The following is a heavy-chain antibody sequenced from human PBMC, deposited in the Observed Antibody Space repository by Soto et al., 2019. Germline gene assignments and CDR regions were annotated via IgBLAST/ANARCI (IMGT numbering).Heavy chain of an antibody. J-gene: IGHJ6*02. Sequence: QVQLVQSGAEVKKPGSSVKVSCKASGGTFSSYAISWVRQAPGQGLEWMGGIIPICGTANYAQKFQGRVTITADESTSTAYMELSSLRSEDTAVYYCARDQAVAGMSAGSYYYYGMDVSGQGTTVTVSS. D-gene: IGHD6-19*01. V-gene: IGHV1-69*01. CDR3: ARDQAVAGMSAGSYYYYGMDV. CDR1: GGTFSSYA. CDR2: IIPICGTA.